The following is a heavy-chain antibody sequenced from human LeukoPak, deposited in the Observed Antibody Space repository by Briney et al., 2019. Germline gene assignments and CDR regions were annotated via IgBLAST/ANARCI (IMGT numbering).Heavy chain of an antibody. CDR2: IYTSGST. CDR3: ARDFYYDSSGYYHNWFDP. J-gene: IGHJ5*02. D-gene: IGHD3-22*01. CDR1: GGSISSYY. V-gene: IGHV4-4*07. Sequence: SETLSLICPVSGGSISSYYWSWIRQPAGKGLEWIGRIYTSGSTNYNPSLKSRATMSVDTSKNQFSLKRSSVTAADTAVYYCARDFYYDSSGYYHNWFDPWGKGTLVTVSS.